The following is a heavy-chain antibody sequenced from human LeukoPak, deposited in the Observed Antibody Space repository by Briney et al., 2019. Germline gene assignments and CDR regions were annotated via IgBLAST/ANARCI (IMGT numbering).Heavy chain of an antibody. CDR1: GFTFTVYN. CDR3: ARLISSSSLFDY. V-gene: IGHV1-2*02. CDR2: ISTCNGDT. Sequence: GASVKVSCKASGFTFTVYNIHWVRQAPGQGLEWMGWISTCNGDTNYAQKFQGRVTMTRDTSISTAYMELSRLRSDDTAVYYCARLISSSSLFDYWGQGTLVTVSS. J-gene: IGHJ4*02. D-gene: IGHD6-6*01.